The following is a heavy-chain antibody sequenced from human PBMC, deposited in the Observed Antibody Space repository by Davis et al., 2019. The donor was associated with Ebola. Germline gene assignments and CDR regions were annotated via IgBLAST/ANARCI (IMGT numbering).Heavy chain of an antibody. J-gene: IGHJ4*02. V-gene: IGHV3-48*01. Sequence: PGGSLRLSCAASGFTFSSYTMNWVRQAPGKGLEWILYISSTSSTIYYEDSVKGRFTISRDNAKNSLYLQMNSLRAEDTAVYYCARVHGYNPASYFDYWGQGTLVTVSS. CDR2: ISSTSSTI. CDR1: GFTFSSYT. CDR3: ARVHGYNPASYFDY. D-gene: IGHD5-24*01.